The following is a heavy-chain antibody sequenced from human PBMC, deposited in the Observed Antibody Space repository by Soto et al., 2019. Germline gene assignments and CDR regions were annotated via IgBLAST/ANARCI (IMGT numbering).Heavy chain of an antibody. CDR1: GFTFSSYS. Sequence: EVQLVESGGGLVKPGGSLRLSCAASGFTFSSYSMNWVRQAPGKGLEWVSSITSTSSYIYYVDSVKGRFTISRDNAKNSLYLQMSSLRGEDTAVYYCARVWEGGCPNGFHYDGMDLWGQGTTVTVSS. CDR2: ITSTSSYI. V-gene: IGHV3-21*01. D-gene: IGHD1-26*01. CDR3: ARVWEGGCPNGFHYDGMDL. J-gene: IGHJ6*02.